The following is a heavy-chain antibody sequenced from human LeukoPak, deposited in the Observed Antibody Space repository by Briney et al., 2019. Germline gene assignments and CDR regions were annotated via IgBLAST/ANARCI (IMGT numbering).Heavy chain of an antibody. CDR2: LYSGGTT. Sequence: GGSLRLSCAAAGSTVGSNYMSWVRQAPGKGLEWVSVLYSGGTTYYTDSVKGRFTISRDNSKNTLYLQMTSLRVDDTAIYYCARHPPEYSTPHGMDVWGQGTTVTVSS. D-gene: IGHD6-6*01. J-gene: IGHJ6*02. CDR1: GSTVGSNY. V-gene: IGHV3-66*04. CDR3: ARHPPEYSTPHGMDV.